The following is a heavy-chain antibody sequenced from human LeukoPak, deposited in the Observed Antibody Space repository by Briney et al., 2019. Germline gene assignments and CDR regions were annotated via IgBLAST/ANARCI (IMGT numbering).Heavy chain of an antibody. J-gene: IGHJ4*02. Sequence: ASVKVSCKASGGTFSSYAISWVRQAPGQGLEWMGRIIPILGIANYAKKFQGRVTITADKSTSTAYMELSSLRSEDTAVYYCARAKYSSSSGREVDPLFYWGQGTLVTVSS. CDR2: IIPILGIA. D-gene: IGHD6-6*01. V-gene: IGHV1-69*04. CDR3: ARAKYSSSSGREVDPLFY. CDR1: GGTFSSYA.